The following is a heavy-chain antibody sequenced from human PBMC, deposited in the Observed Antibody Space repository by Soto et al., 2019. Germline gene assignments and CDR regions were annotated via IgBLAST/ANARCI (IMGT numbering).Heavy chain of an antibody. J-gene: IGHJ3*02. CDR1: GYTFTSYG. V-gene: IGHV1-18*01. Sequence: GASVKVSCKASGYTFTSYGISWVRQAPGQGLEWMGWISAYNGNTNYAQKLQGRVTMTTDTSTSTAYMELRSLRSDDTAVYYCVIDGNDFWSGYGDDAFDIWGQGIMVTVSS. D-gene: IGHD3-3*01. CDR2: ISAYNGNT. CDR3: VIDGNDFWSGYGDDAFDI.